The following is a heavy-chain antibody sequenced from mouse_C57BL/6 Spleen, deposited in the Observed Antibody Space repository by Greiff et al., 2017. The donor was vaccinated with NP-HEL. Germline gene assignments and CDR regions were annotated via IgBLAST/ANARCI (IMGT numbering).Heavy chain of an antibody. J-gene: IGHJ1*03. D-gene: IGHD1-1*01. V-gene: IGHV5-4*03. CDR1: GFTFSSYA. CDR3: ARGITTVWYFDV. CDR2: ISDGGSYT. Sequence: EVMLVESGGGLVKPGGSLKLSCAASGFTFSSYAMSWVRQTPEKRLEWVATISDGGSYTYYPDNVKGRFTISRDNAKNNLYLQMSHLKSEDTAMYYCARGITTVWYFDVWGTGTTVTVSS.